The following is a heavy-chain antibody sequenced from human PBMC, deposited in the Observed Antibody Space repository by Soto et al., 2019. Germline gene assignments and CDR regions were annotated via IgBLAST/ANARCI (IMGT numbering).Heavy chain of an antibody. Sequence: PGGSLRLSCAASGFTFSSYGMHWVRQAPGKGLEWVAVISYDGSNKYYADSVKGRFTISRDNSKNTLYLQMNSLRAEDTAVYYCAKEPYYDYVWGSYYFDYWGQGT. CDR2: ISYDGSNK. D-gene: IGHD3-16*01. J-gene: IGHJ4*02. V-gene: IGHV3-30*18. CDR1: GFTFSSYG. CDR3: AKEPYYDYVWGSYYFDY.